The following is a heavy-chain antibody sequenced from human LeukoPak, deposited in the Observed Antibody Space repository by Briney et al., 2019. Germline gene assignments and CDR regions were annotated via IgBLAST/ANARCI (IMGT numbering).Heavy chain of an antibody. CDR2: ISSSSTNI. V-gene: IGHV3-48*01. CDR1: GFTFSSYS. D-gene: IGHD5-12*01. CDR3: VRGNDYGGPHY. Sequence: EPGGSLRLSCAASGFTFSSYSMNWVRQAPGKGLEWVSYISSSSTNIYYADSVKGRFTISRDNAKNSLCLQMNSLRAEDTAVYYCVRGNDYGGPHYWGQGTLVTVSS. J-gene: IGHJ4*02.